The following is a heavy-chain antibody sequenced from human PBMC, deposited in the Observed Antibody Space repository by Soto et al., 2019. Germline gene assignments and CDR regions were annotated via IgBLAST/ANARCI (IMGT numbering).Heavy chain of an antibody. V-gene: IGHV3-15*01. D-gene: IGHD3-3*01. CDR2: IKSKTDGGTT. CDR1: GFSFSAYW. J-gene: IGHJ4*02. Sequence: GSLRLSCEASGFSFSAYWMSWVRQAPGKGLEWVGRIKSKTDGGTTDYAAPVKGRFTISRDDSKNTLYLQMNSLKTEDTAVYYCTTGRRVVSFDYWGQGTLVTVSS. CDR3: TTGRRVVSFDY.